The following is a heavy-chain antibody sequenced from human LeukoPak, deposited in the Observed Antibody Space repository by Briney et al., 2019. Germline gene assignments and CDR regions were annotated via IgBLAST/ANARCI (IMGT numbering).Heavy chain of an antibody. CDR3: ARDMAAAVLDNYYYGMDV. V-gene: IGHV3-7*01. CDR2: IKQDGSEK. J-gene: IGHJ6*02. CDR1: GFTFSSYW. Sequence: PGGSLRLSCAASGFTFSSYWMSWVRQAPGKGLEWVANIKQDGSEKYYVDSVKGRFTISRDNAKNSLYLQMNSLRAEDTAVYYCARDMAAAVLDNYYYGMDVWGQGTTVTVSS. D-gene: IGHD6-13*01.